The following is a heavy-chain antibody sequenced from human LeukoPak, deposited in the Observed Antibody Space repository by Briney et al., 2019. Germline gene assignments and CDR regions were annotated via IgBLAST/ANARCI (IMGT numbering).Heavy chain of an antibody. J-gene: IGHJ4*02. D-gene: IGHD3-3*01. CDR3: ARSDFWSGYYFGY. V-gene: IGHV4-61*02. CDR2: IYTSGST. Sequence: SQTLSLTCTVSGGSISSGSYYWSWIRQPAGKGLEWIGRIYTSGSTNYSPSLKSRVTISVDTSKNQFSLKLSSVTAADTAVYYCARSDFWSGYYFGYWGQGTLVTVSS. CDR1: GGSISSGSYY.